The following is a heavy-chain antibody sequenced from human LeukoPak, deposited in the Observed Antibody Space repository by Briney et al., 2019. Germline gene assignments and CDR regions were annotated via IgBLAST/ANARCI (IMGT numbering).Heavy chain of an antibody. Sequence: SETLSLTCTVSGGSISSYYWSWIRQPPGKGLEWMGYIYYSGSTNYNPSLKNRVTISVDTSKNQFSLKLSSVTAADTAVYYCARSPDYYDSSGYYHNWFDPWGQGTLVTVSS. V-gene: IGHV4-59*01. D-gene: IGHD3-22*01. CDR2: IYYSGST. J-gene: IGHJ5*02. CDR3: ARSPDYYDSSGYYHNWFDP. CDR1: GGSISSYY.